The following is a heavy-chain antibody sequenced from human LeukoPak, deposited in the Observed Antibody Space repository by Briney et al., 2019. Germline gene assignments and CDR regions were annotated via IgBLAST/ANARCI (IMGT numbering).Heavy chain of an antibody. V-gene: IGHV3-74*01. D-gene: IGHD6-19*01. CDR1: GFTFSSYW. Sequence: GVSLRLSCAASGFTFSSYWMHWVRQAPGKGLVWVSRINSDGSSTSYADSVKGRFTISRDNAKNTLYLQMNSLRAEDTAVYYCARDQFGPGGWITYWGQGTLVTVSS. J-gene: IGHJ4*02. CDR2: INSDGSST. CDR3: ARDQFGPGGWITY.